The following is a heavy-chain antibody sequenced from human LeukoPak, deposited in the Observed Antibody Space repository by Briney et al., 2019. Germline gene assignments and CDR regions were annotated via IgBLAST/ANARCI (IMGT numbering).Heavy chain of an antibody. D-gene: IGHD6-13*01. CDR3: AKDLYSSSWYGGDFQH. V-gene: IGHV3-23*01. CDR2: ISGSGGST. J-gene: IGHJ1*01. Sequence: PGGSLRLSCAASGFTFSSYAMNWVRQAPGKGLEWVSAISGSGGSTYYADSVKGRFTISRDNSKNTLYLQMNSLRAEDTAVYYCAKDLYSSSWYGGDFQHWGQGTLVTVSS. CDR1: GFTFSSYA.